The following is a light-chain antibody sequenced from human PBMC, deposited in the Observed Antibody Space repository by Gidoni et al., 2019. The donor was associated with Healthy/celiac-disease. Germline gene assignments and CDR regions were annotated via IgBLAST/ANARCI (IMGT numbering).Light chain of an antibody. J-gene: IGKJ1*01. CDR3: QQYNSYPLT. V-gene: IGKV1-5*03. Sequence: DIQMTQSPSTLSASVGDRVTITCRASQSISSWLAWYQPQTGKATKRLIYKASSLESGVPSRFSGSGSGTEFTLTISSLQPDDFATYYCQQYNSYPLTFGQGTKVEIK. CDR1: QSISSW. CDR2: KAS.